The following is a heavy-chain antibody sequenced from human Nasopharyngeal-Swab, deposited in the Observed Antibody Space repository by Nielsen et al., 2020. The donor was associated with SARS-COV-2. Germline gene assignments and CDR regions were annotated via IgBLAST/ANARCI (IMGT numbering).Heavy chain of an antibody. J-gene: IGHJ6*02. Sequence: SETLSLTCTVSGGSISNYYWSWIRQPPGKGLEWIGYIYYSGSTNYNPSLKSRVTISVDTSKNQFSLKLSSVTAADTAMYYCARFSVLYGMDVWGQGTTVTVSS. V-gene: IGHV4-59*13. CDR3: ARFSVLYGMDV. CDR2: IYYSGST. CDR1: GGSISNYY. D-gene: IGHD6-6*01.